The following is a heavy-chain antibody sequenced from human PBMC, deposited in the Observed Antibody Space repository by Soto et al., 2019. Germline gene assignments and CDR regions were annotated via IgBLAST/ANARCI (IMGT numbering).Heavy chain of an antibody. CDR1: GYTVTSYA. V-gene: IGHV1-3*05. CDR2: INAGNGNT. D-gene: IGHD6-19*01. Sequence: QVQLVQSGAEEKKPGASVKVSCKASGYTVTSYAMHWVRQAPGQRLEWMGWINAGNGNTKYSQKFKGRVPITRDTSASTAYMELSSLRSEDTAVYYCARGGGWYVWFDPWGQGTLVTVSS. J-gene: IGHJ5*02. CDR3: ARGGGWYVWFDP.